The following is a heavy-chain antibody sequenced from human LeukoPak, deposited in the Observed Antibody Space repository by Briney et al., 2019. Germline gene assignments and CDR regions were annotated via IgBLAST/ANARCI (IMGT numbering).Heavy chain of an antibody. V-gene: IGHV1-18*01. CDR2: ISAYNGNT. D-gene: IGHD5-24*01. CDR1: GYTFTSYG. Sequence: GASVKVSCKASGYTFTSYGISWVRQAPGQGLEWMGWISAYNGNTNYAQKLQGRVTMTRNTSISTAYMELSSLRSEDTAVYYCARGLFRRDGYNFGDYWGQGTLVTVSS. J-gene: IGHJ4*02. CDR3: ARGLFRRDGYNFGDY.